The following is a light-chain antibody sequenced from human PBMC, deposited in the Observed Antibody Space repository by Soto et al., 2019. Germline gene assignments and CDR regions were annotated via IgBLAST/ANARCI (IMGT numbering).Light chain of an antibody. J-gene: IGLJ1*01. CDR3: CSYAGGNLYV. V-gene: IGLV2-11*01. CDR1: NSDVGGYNY. CDR2: DVT. Sequence: QSALTQPRSVSGSPRQSVSISCTGTNSDVGGYNYVSWYQQHPAKAPRLIIYDVTNRPSGVPDRFSGSKSGNTASLTISGLQADDEAHYYCCSYAGGNLYVFGTGTKVTVL.